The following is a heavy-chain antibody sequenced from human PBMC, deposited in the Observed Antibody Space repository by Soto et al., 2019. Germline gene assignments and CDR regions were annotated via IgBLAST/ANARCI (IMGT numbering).Heavy chain of an antibody. CDR2: VSGSGGST. D-gene: IGHD6-13*01. V-gene: IGHV3-23*01. CDR3: AKDSRRSSWYNIGYYYYYGMDV. Sequence: PGGALRLSCAASGVTFSSCAMSWVRHAPAKGLEWVSAVSGSGGSTYYADSVKRWFTISRHNSKITLYLQMNSLRAEDTAVSDCAKDSRRSSWYNIGYYYYYGMDVWGQGPTVTVSS. J-gene: IGHJ6*02. CDR1: GVTFSSCA.